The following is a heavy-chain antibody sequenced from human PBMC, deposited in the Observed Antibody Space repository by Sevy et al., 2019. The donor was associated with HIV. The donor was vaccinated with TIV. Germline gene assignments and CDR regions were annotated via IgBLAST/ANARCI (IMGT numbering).Heavy chain of an antibody. J-gene: IGHJ4*02. Sequence: ASVKVSCKASGYTFTSYGISWVRQAPGQGLEWMGWISAYNGNTNYAQKLQGRVTMTTDTSTITAYMELRSLRSDDTAVYYCATGSGSYYALPYFDYWGQGTLVTVSS. V-gene: IGHV1-18*01. CDR3: ATGSGSYYALPYFDY. CDR2: ISAYNGNT. D-gene: IGHD3-10*01. CDR1: GYTFTSYG.